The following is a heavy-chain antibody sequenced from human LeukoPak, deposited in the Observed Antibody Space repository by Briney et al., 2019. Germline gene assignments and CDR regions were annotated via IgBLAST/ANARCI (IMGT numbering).Heavy chain of an antibody. CDR3: ASVPMITFGGVDY. Sequence: PSETLSLTCAVYGGSFSGYYWSWIRQPPGKGLERIGEINHSGSTNYNPSLKSRVTISVDTSKNQFSLKLSSVTAADTAVYYCASVPMITFGGVDYWGQGTLVTVSS. V-gene: IGHV4-34*01. J-gene: IGHJ4*02. D-gene: IGHD3-16*01. CDR2: INHSGST. CDR1: GGSFSGYY.